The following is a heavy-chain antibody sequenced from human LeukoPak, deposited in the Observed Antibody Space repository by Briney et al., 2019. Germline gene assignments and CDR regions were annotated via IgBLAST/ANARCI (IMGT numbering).Heavy chain of an antibody. CDR2: IRYDGSNK. J-gene: IGHJ4*02. D-gene: IGHD6-13*01. CDR3: ARDRDSSSWYDY. Sequence: PGGSLRLSCAASGFTFGSYGMHWVRQAPGKGLEWVAFIRYDGSNKYYADSVKGRFTISRDNSKNTLYLQMNSLRSDDTAVYYCARDRDSSSWYDYWGQGTLVTVSS. V-gene: IGHV3-30*02. CDR1: GFTFGSYG.